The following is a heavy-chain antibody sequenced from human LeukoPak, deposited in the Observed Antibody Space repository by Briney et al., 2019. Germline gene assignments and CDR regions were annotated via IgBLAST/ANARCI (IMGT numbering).Heavy chain of an antibody. CDR3: ARDHPLYRTAMEG. V-gene: IGHV1-2*02. CDR1: GYTFTGYY. D-gene: IGHD5-18*01. J-gene: IGHJ4*02. Sequence: ASVKVSCKAPGYTFTGYYMHWVRQAPGQGLEWMGWINPNSGGTNYAQKFQGRVTMTRDTSISTAYMELSRLRSDDTAVYYCARDHPLYRTAMEGWGQGTLVTVSS. CDR2: INPNSGGT.